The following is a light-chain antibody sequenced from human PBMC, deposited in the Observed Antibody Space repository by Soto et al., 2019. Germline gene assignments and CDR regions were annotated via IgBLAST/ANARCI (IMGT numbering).Light chain of an antibody. Sequence: IHMTQSPSSLSASVGDRVTITCRASQSISSYLNWYQQKPGKAPKLLIYAASSLQSGVPSRFSGSGSGTDFTLTISSLQPEDFATYYCQQSYSTSFGQGTRLEIK. CDR3: QQSYSTS. CDR1: QSISSY. V-gene: IGKV1-39*01. CDR2: AAS. J-gene: IGKJ5*01.